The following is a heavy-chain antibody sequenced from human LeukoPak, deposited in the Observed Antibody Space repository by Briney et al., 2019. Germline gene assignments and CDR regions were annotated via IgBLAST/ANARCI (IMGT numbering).Heavy chain of an antibody. Sequence: GGSLRLSCVASGFTFSSYWMHWVRQAPGKGLVWVSGINSDGINTNYADSVKGRFTISRDNAKDTLYLQMSSLGAGDTAVYYCARDLGRGDNWNYNDYWGQGTLVTVSS. V-gene: IGHV3-74*01. D-gene: IGHD1-7*01. J-gene: IGHJ4*02. CDR3: ARDLGRGDNWNYNDY. CDR1: GFTFSSYW. CDR2: INSDGINT.